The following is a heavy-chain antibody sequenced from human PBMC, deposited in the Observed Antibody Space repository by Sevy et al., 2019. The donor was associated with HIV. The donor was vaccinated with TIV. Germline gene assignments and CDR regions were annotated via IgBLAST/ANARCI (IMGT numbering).Heavy chain of an antibody. J-gene: IGHJ4*02. CDR2: IKQDGSEK. CDR1: GFTFSSYS. Sequence: GGSLRLSCAASGFTFSSYSMSWVRQAPGKGLEWVANIKQDGSEKYYVDSVKGRFTISRDNAKNSLYLQMNSLRAEDTAVYYCARESCSSTSCYIGWPYYFDYWGQGTLVTVSS. D-gene: IGHD2-2*02. CDR3: ARESCSSTSCYIGWPYYFDY. V-gene: IGHV3-7*01.